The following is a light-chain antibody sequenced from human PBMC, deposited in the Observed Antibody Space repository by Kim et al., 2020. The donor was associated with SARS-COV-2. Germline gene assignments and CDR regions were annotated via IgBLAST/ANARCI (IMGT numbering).Light chain of an antibody. CDR2: DAS. Sequence: QSALTQPASVSGSPGQSITISCTGTSSDVGGYNYVSWYQQHPGKAPKLMIYDASKRPSGVSNRFSGSKSGNTASLTISGLKAEDEADYYGSSYTSSSTLVFGGGTQLTVL. CDR3: SSYTSSSTLV. J-gene: IGLJ2*01. CDR1: SSDVGGYNY. V-gene: IGLV2-14*01.